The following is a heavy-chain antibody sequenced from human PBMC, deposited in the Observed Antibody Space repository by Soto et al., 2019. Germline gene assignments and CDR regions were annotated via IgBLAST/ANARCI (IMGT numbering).Heavy chain of an antibody. J-gene: IGHJ4*01. Sequence: ETLSLTCAVYGGSFSGYYWTWIRQAPGKGLEWVSSISGSGAKTYYADSVNGRFTISRDNSKSTLFLQVNSLRVEDSALYYLDYWGHGTLVTVSS. CDR2: ISGSGAKT. CDR1: GGSFSGYY. V-gene: IGHV3-23*01. CDR3: DY.